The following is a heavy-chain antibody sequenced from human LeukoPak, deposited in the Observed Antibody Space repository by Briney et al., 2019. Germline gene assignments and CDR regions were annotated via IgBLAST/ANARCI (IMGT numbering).Heavy chain of an antibody. CDR1: GGSISSGSYY. V-gene: IGHV4-61*02. CDR2: IYTSGST. Sequence: PSQTLSLTCTVSGGSISSGSYYWSWIRQPAGKGLEWIGRIYTSGSTNYSPSLKSRVTISVDTSKNQFSLKLSSVTAADTAVYYCARGAHYYDSSGYYPSFDYWGQGTLVTVSS. J-gene: IGHJ4*02. CDR3: ARGAHYYDSSGYYPSFDY. D-gene: IGHD3-22*01.